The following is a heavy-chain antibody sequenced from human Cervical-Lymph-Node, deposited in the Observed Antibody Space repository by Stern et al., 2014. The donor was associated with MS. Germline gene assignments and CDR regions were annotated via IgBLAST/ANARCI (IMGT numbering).Heavy chain of an antibody. CDR1: GGSISSYY. CDR3: ARASYDFWSGYYFDY. J-gene: IGHJ4*02. V-gene: IGHV4-59*01. Sequence: QLQLQESGPGLVKPSETLSLTCTVSGGSISSYYWSWIRQPPGKGLEWIGYIYYSGSTNYNPSLKSRVTISVDTSKNQFSLKLSSVTAADTAVYYCARASYDFWSGYYFDYWGQGTLVTVSS. D-gene: IGHD3-3*01. CDR2: IYYSGST.